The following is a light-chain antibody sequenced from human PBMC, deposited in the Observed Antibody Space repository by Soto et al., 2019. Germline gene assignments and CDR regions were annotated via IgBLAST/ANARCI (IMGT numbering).Light chain of an antibody. J-gene: IGKJ3*01. Sequence: DIQMTQSPSSLSASVGDRVTITCQASQDITNYLNWYQQKPGKAPKLLIYDASKLETGVPSRFSGSGSGTDFTFTISSLRPEDIATYYCQHYDNLPPFTFGPGTKVDIK. V-gene: IGKV1-33*01. CDR2: DAS. CDR1: QDITNY. CDR3: QHYDNLPPFT.